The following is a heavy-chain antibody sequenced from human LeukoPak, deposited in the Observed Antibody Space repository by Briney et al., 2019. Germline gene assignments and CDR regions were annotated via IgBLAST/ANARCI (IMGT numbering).Heavy chain of an antibody. CDR2: IYTSGST. D-gene: IGHD3-10*01. J-gene: IGHJ5*02. Sequence: PSETLSLTCTVSGGSISSYYWSWIRQPAGKGLEWIGRIYTSGSTNYNPSLKSRVTMSVDTSKNQFSLKLSSVTAADTAVYYWRRDLILGSGEYHRWFAPWGQGTLVTVSS. CDR1: GGSISSYY. V-gene: IGHV4-4*07. CDR3: RRDLILGSGEYHRWFAP.